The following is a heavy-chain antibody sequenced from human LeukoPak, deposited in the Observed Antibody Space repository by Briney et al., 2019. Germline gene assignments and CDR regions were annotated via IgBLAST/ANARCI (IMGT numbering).Heavy chain of an antibody. CDR2: ISYSGNT. Sequence: SETLSLTCTVSSGSINSGSYYWSWIRQPPGKGLEWIGYISYSGNTNYNPSLKSRVSLSVHTSKNQFSLRLSSVTAADTAIYYCARRRLGDAFDVWGQGTMVAVSS. CDR3: ARRRLGDAFDV. J-gene: IGHJ3*01. V-gene: IGHV4-61*01. D-gene: IGHD3-16*01. CDR1: SGSINSGSYY.